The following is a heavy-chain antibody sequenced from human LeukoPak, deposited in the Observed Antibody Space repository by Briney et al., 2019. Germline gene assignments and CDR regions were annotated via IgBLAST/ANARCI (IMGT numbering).Heavy chain of an antibody. CDR1: GYTFTSYY. Sequence: ASVKVSCKASGYTFTSYYMHWVRQAPGQGLEWMGIINPSGGSTSYAQKFQGRVTMTRDTSTSTVYMELSSLRSEDTAVYYCARDEYYYDSSGYYPGYFQHWGQGTLVTVSS. V-gene: IGHV1-46*01. CDR2: INPSGGST. J-gene: IGHJ1*01. D-gene: IGHD3-22*01. CDR3: ARDEYYYDSSGYYPGYFQH.